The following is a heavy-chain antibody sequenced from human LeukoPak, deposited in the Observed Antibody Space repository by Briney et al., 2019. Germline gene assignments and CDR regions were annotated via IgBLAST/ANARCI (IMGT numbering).Heavy chain of an antibody. D-gene: IGHD3-22*01. CDR1: GYTFTSYG. Sequence: ASVKVSCKASGYTFTSYGISWVRQAPGQGLEWMGWISAYNGNTNYAQKLQGRVTMTTDTSTSTAYMELRSLRSDDTAVYYCAREYYYDSSGYYYYYGMAVWGQGTTVTVSS. V-gene: IGHV1-18*01. J-gene: IGHJ6*02. CDR3: AREYYYDSSGYYYYYGMAV. CDR2: ISAYNGNT.